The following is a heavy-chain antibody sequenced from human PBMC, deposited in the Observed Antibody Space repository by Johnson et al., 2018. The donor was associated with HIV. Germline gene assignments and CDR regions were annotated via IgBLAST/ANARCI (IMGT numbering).Heavy chain of an antibody. J-gene: IGHJ3*02. CDR3: ARDYRGALDI. CDR1: GFTVSSNY. D-gene: IGHD4-11*01. V-gene: IGHV3-11*01. CDR2: ISSSVSSR. Sequence: QVQLVESGGGLVQPGGSLRLSCAASGFTVSSNYMSWICQAPGKGLEWVSYISSSVSSRYYADSVKGRFTITRDNVKNSLYMQMNSLRVEDTAVYFCARDYRGALDIWGQGTMVTVSS.